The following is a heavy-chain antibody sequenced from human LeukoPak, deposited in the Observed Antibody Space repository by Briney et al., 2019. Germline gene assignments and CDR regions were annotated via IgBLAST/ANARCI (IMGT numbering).Heavy chain of an antibody. V-gene: IGHV1-18*01. Sequence: ASVKVSCKASGYTFTSYGISWVRQAPGQGLEWMGWISDYNGNTNYAQKLQGRVTMTTDTSTSTAYMELRSLRSDDTAVYYCARGHPLTYYYDSSGYYFDYWGQGTLVTVSS. CDR2: ISDYNGNT. CDR3: ARGHPLTYYYDSSGYYFDY. D-gene: IGHD3-22*01. CDR1: GYTFTSYG. J-gene: IGHJ4*02.